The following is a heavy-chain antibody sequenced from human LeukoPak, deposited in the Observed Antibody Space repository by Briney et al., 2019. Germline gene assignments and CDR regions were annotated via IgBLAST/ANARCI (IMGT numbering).Heavy chain of an antibody. V-gene: IGHV3-53*01. D-gene: IGHD5-18*01. Sequence: GGSLRLSCAASGFTVSSNYMSWVRQAPGKGLEWVSLIYSGGSTYYADSVKGRFTISRDNSKNTLYLQMNSLRAEDTAVYYCARGGGRGYSYGYSDYWGQGTLVTVSS. CDR2: IYSGGST. CDR3: ARGGGRGYSYGYSDY. J-gene: IGHJ4*02. CDR1: GFTVSSNY.